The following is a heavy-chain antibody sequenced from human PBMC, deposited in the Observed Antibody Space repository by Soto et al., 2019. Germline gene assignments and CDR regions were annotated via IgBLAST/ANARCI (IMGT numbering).Heavy chain of an antibody. V-gene: IGHV3-30*18. CDR1: GFTFSSYG. CDR3: VKSDSGWRYNWFGS. J-gene: IGHJ5*01. CDR2: ISYDGINK. Sequence: PGGSLRLSCAASGFTFSSYGVHCVRQAPGKGLDWLAVISYDGINKYYADSVKGRFTISRDNSKNPLYLQMNSLGPEDTAVYYCVKSDSGWRYNWFGSWGQGSLVTVAS. D-gene: IGHD6-19*01.